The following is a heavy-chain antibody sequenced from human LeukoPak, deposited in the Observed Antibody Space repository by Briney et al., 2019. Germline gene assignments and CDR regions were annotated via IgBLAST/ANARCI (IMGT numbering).Heavy chain of an antibody. D-gene: IGHD6-13*01. V-gene: IGHV3-7*03. CDR3: ARGPQLVPYYFDY. CDR2: IKQDGSEK. CDR1: GITFSSYW. J-gene: IGHJ4*02. Sequence: PGGSLRLSCAASGITFSSYWMTWVRQAPGKGLEWVANIKQDGSEKYYVDSVKGRFTISRDNAKNSLYLQMNSLRAEDTAVYYCARGPQLVPYYFDYWGQGTLVTVSS.